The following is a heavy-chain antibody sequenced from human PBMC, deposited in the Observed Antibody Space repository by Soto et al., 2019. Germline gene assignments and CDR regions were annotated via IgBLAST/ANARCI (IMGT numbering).Heavy chain of an antibody. Sequence: PGGSLRLSCAGSGFNFTSYNINSVRQAPGKGLEWVSSLSAGSLFICQPDSMKGRFTISRDDARSSVYLQMNCLPAEGTAVYYCARSPGIGVRGAYWGQGTLVTVAS. J-gene: IGHJ4*02. CDR2: LSAGSLFI. D-gene: IGHD3-16*01. CDR1: GFNFTSYN. V-gene: IGHV3-21*01. CDR3: ARSPGIGVRGAY.